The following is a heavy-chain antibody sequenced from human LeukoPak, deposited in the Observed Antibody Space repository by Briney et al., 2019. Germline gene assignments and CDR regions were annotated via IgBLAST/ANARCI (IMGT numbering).Heavy chain of an antibody. V-gene: IGHV1-2*02. CDR3: ARAYTGYEAFDY. Sequence: GASVTVSFKASGYTFTCYFKHWVRPAPGQGLEGMGWINPNSGGTNYAQKFQGRVTMTSDTSISTAYMELSSLWSDYTAVFYCARAYTGYEAFDYWGQGTLVSASS. CDR1: GYTFTCYF. D-gene: IGHD5-12*01. J-gene: IGHJ4*02. CDR2: INPNSGGT.